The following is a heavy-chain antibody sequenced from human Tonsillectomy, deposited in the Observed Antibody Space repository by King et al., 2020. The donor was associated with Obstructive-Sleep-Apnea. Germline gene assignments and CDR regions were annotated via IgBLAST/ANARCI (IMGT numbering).Heavy chain of an antibody. CDR1: GYSISSGYY. D-gene: IGHD1-26*01. CDR3: VRAKGSIFDP. V-gene: IGHV4-38-2*02. J-gene: IGHJ5*02. Sequence: QLQESGPGLVKPSETLSLNCSVTGYSISSGYYWAWIRQPPGKGLEWIGSIYHSGSTLYSPSLKSLGTMSVDTSKNHFSLNVRSVTAADTAVYYCVRAKGSIFDPWGQGTLVTVSS. CDR2: IYHSGST.